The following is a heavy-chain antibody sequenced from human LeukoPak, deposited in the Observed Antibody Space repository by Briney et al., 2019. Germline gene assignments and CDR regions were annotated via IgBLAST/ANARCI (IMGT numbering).Heavy chain of an antibody. CDR3: ARDTAYTAMASDDAFDI. D-gene: IGHD5-18*01. CDR1: GYTFTGYY. V-gene: IGHV1-2*02. CDR2: INPNSGGT. Sequence: EASVKVSCKASGYTFTGYYMNWVRQAPGQGLEWMGWINPNSGGTNYAQKFQGRATMTRDTSISTAYMELSRLRSDDTAVYYCARDTAYTAMASDDAFDIWGQGTMVTVSS. J-gene: IGHJ3*02.